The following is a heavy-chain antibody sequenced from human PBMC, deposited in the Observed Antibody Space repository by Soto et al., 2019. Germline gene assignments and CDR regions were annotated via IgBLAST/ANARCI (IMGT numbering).Heavy chain of an antibody. J-gene: IGHJ4*02. CDR1: LFTVSSYG. Sequence: GGSLILSWASSLFTVSSYGMHLVRHSPGKGLDWVAVIWYDGSNKYYADSVNGRFTISRDNSKNTLYLQMNSLRAEDTALYYCTRDIGGKGAYWGPGTLVTVSS. D-gene: IGHD3-10*01. CDR2: IWYDGSNK. CDR3: TRDIGGKGAY. V-gene: IGHV3-33*01.